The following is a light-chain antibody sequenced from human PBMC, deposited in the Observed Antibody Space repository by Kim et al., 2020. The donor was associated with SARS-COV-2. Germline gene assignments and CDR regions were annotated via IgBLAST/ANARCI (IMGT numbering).Light chain of an antibody. J-gene: IGKJ5*01. Sequence: ASVRDRDTITFLSRQDILKYLKWFHQKQGKTPKLLSYDASTVETGVPARVSGRGSGTDFSFSITSLQPEDIATYYCQQYDSLPCTFGQGTRLEIK. CDR1: QDILKY. V-gene: IGKV1-33*01. CDR2: DAS. CDR3: QQYDSLPCT.